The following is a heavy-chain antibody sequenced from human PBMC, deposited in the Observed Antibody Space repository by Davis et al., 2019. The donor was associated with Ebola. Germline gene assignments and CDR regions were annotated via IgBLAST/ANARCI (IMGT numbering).Heavy chain of an antibody. Sequence: ASVKVSCKASGYTFTNYGITWVRQAPGQGLEWMGWINPHNGNTNYAQNVQGRVIMTSDTATTTAYMEVGSLRSDDTAVYYCASVTTDYYYYGMDVWGKGTTVTVSS. CDR2: INPHNGNT. V-gene: IGHV1-18*04. D-gene: IGHD4-11*01. CDR1: GYTFTNYG. J-gene: IGHJ6*04. CDR3: ASVTTDYYYYGMDV.